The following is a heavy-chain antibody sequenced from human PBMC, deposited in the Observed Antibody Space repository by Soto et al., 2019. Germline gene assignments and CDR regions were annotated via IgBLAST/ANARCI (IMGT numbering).Heavy chain of an antibody. CDR1: GFTFPLHG. CDR2: VTYDGSNK. CDR3: ARDLETSSSPNL. J-gene: IGHJ4*02. V-gene: IGHV3-30*03. Sequence: GWSLRLSCAASGFTFPLHGMHWVRQAPGKGLEWVAVVTYDGSNKYYADSVKGRFTISRDNSKNTLYLQMNSLRAEDTAVYYCARDLETSSSPNLWGRGTLVTVSS. D-gene: IGHD6-13*01.